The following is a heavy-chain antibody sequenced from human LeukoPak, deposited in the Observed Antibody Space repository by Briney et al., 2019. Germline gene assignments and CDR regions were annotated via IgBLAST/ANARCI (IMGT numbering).Heavy chain of an antibody. CDR1: GFTFSTYW. J-gene: IGHJ4*02. Sequence: GGSLRLSCAASGFTFSTYWMHWVRQDPGKGLMWVSRISSDASITSYADPVKGRFTISRDNAKNTLYLQMNSLRAEDTALYYCATSARTYIGSSLDYWGQGTLVTVSS. CDR3: ATSARTYIGSSLDY. CDR2: ISSDASIT. V-gene: IGHV3-74*01. D-gene: IGHD2-15*01.